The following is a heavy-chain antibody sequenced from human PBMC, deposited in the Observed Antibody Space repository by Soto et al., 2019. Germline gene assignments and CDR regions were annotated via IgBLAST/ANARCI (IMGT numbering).Heavy chain of an antibody. CDR2: IIPIFGTA. J-gene: IGHJ6*02. V-gene: IGHV1-69*06. CDR3: ASTPRQTNCRQPYCTNGAMGARRHGMDV. Sequence: EASVKVSCKASGGTFSSYAISWVRQAPGQGLEWMGGIIPIFGTANYAQKFQGRVTITADKSTSTAYMELSSLRSEDTAVYYCASTPRQTNCRQPYCTNGAMGARRHGMDVWGQGTTVTVSS. D-gene: IGHD2-8*01. CDR1: GGTFSSYA.